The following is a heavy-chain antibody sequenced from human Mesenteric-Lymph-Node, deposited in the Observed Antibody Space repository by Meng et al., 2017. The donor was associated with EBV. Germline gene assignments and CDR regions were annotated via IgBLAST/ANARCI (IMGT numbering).Heavy chain of an antibody. V-gene: IGHV4-34*02. CDR1: GGSFSGYY. Sequence: QWHFQEWGGGLLTPSGALALPCAVYGGSFSGYYWGWIRQPPGKGLEWIGEIYHSGSTNYNPSLKSRVTISVDKSKNQFSLNLSSVTAADTAVYYCARVGQWLPIDYWGQGTLVTVSS. CDR2: IYHSGST. D-gene: IGHD6-19*01. CDR3: ARVGQWLPIDY. J-gene: IGHJ4*02.